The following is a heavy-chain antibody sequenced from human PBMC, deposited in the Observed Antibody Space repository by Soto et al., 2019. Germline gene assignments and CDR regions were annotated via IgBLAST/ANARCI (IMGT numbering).Heavy chain of an antibody. CDR2: IYYSGST. V-gene: IGHV4-39*07. CDR3: TRANWYSEY. D-gene: IGHD7-27*01. CDR1: GGSISSSSYS. Sequence: SETLSLTCTVSGGSISSSSYSWGWIRQPPGKGLEWIGSIYYSGSTYYNPSLKSRVTMSVDTSKNQFSLNLTSLTAADPAIYYCTRANWYSEYWGQGTLVTVSS. J-gene: IGHJ4*02.